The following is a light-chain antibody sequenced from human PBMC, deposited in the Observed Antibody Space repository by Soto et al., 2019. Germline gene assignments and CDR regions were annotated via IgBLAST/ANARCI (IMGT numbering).Light chain of an antibody. CDR1: SSDVGSYNL. V-gene: IGLV2-23*01. J-gene: IGLJ1*01. CDR3: CSYAATFSV. Sequence: QSALSQPSCGSGSPGQSITISCTGTSSDVGSYNLVSWYQQHPGKAPKLVISEGNKRPSGVSNRFSGSKSGNTASLTISGLQAADEADYYCCSYAATFSVFGTAPKVTVL. CDR2: EGN.